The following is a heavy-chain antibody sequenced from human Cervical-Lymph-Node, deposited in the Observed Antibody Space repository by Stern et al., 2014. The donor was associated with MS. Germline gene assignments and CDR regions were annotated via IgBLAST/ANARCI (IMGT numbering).Heavy chain of an antibody. J-gene: IGHJ4*02. CDR2: TDWDDDK. Sequence: QVTLRESGPALVKPTQTLTLTCTFSGFSLSTSGMRVSWIRQPPGKALEWLGRTDWDDDKFYSTSLKTRLTISKDTSKNQVVLTMTNMDPVDTATYYCARSPPYYEFWNDYYYFDYWGQGTLVAVSS. V-gene: IGHV2-70*04. CDR3: ARSPPYYEFWNDYYYFDY. CDR1: GFSLSTSGMR. D-gene: IGHD3-3*01.